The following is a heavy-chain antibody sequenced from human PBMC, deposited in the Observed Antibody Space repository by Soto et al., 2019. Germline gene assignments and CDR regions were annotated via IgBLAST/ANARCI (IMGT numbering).Heavy chain of an antibody. D-gene: IGHD1-1*01. CDR3: ARDPQPSGRPSYGMDV. V-gene: IGHV3-21*01. CDR2: ISSSSSYT. J-gene: IGHJ6*02. Sequence: VGSLRLSCAASGFTFSSYSMNWVRQAPGKGLEWVSSISSSSSYTYYADSVKGRFTISRDNAKNSLYLQMNSLRAEDTAVYYCARDPQPSGRPSYGMDVWGQGTTVTVSS. CDR1: GFTFSSYS.